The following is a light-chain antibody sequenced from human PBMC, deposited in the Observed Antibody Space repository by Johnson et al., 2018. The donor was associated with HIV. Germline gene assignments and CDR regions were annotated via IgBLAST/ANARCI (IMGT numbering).Light chain of an antibody. V-gene: IGLV1-51*01. J-gene: IGLJ1*01. CDR3: GTWDSSLSVYV. CDR2: DNN. CDR1: SSNIGNNY. Sequence: QSVLTQPPSVSAAPGQKVTISCSGSSSNIGNNYVSWYQQLPGTAPKLLISDNNKRSSGIPDRFSGSKSATSATLGITGLQTGDEADYYCGTWDSSLSVYVFGSGTKVTVL.